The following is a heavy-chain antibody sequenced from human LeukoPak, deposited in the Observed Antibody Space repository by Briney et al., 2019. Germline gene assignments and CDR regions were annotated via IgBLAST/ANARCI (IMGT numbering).Heavy chain of an antibody. V-gene: IGHV1-69*06. CDR2: IIPIFGTA. CDR1: GGTFSSYA. CDR3: ARVESYGGLVHDY. Sequence: ASVKVSCKASGGTFSSYAISWVRQAPGQGLEWMGGIIPIFGTANYAQKFQGRVTVTADKSTRTAYMELSSLRSEDTAVYYCARVESYGGLVHDYWGQGTLVTVSS. D-gene: IGHD3/OR15-3a*01. J-gene: IGHJ4*02.